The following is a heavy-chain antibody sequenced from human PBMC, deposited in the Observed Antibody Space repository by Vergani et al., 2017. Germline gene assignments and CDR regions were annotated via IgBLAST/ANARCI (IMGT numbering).Heavy chain of an antibody. V-gene: IGHV4-4*03. J-gene: IGHJ6*02. CDR1: GGSISSSNW. Sequence: QVQLQESGPGLVKPPGTLSLTCAVSGGSISSSNWWSWVRQPPGKGLEWIGEIYHRGSTNYNPSLKSRVTISVDKSKNQFSLKLSSVTAADTAVYYCARGLKLRYSPFGDYYYYGMDVWGQGTTVTVSS. D-gene: IGHD3-9*01. CDR2: IYHRGST. CDR3: ARGLKLRYSPFGDYYYYGMDV.